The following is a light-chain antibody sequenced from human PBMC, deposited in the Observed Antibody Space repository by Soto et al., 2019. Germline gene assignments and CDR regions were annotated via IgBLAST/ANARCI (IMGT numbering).Light chain of an antibody. CDR1: QSVSSY. CDR3: QQRSSWPRLT. V-gene: IGKV3-11*01. J-gene: IGKJ4*01. Sequence: IVLTQSPATLSLSPGERATLSCRASQSVSSYLAWYQQKPGQAPTLLIYGAFNRATGIPARFSGSGSGTDVSLTIGSLEPEEFAVYYCQQRSSWPRLTFGGGTKLEIK. CDR2: GAF.